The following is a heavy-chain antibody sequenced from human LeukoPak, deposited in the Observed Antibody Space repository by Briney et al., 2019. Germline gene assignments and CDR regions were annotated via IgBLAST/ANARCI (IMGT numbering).Heavy chain of an antibody. CDR1: GFTFSGAW. D-gene: IGHD6-13*01. J-gene: IGHJ4*02. CDR2: ISNDASIT. V-gene: IGHV3-74*03. Sequence: GGSLRLSCAASGFTFSGAWIHWVHQVPGKGLAWVSGISNDASITEYTGSVKGRFTISRDNDKKTVYLQMNSLRAEDTAMYYCTRGPFTAPGIADYWGQGTLVTVSS. CDR3: TRGPFTAPGIADY.